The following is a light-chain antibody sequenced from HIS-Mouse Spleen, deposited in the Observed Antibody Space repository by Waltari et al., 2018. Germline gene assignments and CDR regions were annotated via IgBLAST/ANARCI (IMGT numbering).Light chain of an antibody. V-gene: IGLV1-47*01. Sequence: QSVLTQPPSASGTPGQRVTISCSGSSSNIGSNYVYWYQQLPGTAPKLLIYRNNQRPSWVPVRFSGSKSGTSASLAISGLRSEDEADYYCAAWDDSLSGPVFGGGTKLTVL. CDR3: AAWDDSLSGPV. CDR1: SSNIGSNY. J-gene: IGLJ3*02. CDR2: RNN.